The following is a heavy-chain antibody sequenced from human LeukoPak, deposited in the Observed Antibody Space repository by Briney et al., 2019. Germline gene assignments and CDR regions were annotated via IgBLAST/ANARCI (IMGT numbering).Heavy chain of an antibody. Sequence: SETLSLTCTVSGCSISSYYWSWIRQPPGKGLEWIGYIYYSGSTNYNPSLKSRVNISVDTSKNQFSLKLSSVTAADTAVYYCASQWFGEFAFDYWGQGTLVTVSS. V-gene: IGHV4-59*01. CDR2: IYYSGST. D-gene: IGHD3-10*01. CDR1: GCSISSYY. CDR3: ASQWFGEFAFDY. J-gene: IGHJ4*02.